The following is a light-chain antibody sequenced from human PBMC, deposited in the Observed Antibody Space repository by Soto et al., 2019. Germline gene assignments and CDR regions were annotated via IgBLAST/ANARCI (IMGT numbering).Light chain of an antibody. J-gene: IGLJ3*02. CDR2: LNSDGSH. CDR1: SGHSSYA. CDR3: HPWGTGVWV. Sequence: QLVLTQSPSASASLGASVKLTCTLSSGHSSYAIAWHQQQPEKGPRYLMKLNSDGSHSKGDGIPDRFSGSSSGAERYLTISSLQSEDEADYYCHPWGTGVWVFGGGTQLTVL. V-gene: IGLV4-69*01.